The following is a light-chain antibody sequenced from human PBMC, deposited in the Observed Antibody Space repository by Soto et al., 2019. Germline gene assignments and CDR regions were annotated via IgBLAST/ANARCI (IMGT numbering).Light chain of an antibody. CDR3: SSYATGNSLI. Sequence: QSALTQPPSASGSPGQSVTISCTGTSRDVGGHDYVSWYQQHPDKAPKLMIYELSKRPSGVPDRFSGSKSGNTASLTVSGLQAEDEADYYCSSYATGNSLIFGGGTKLTVL. V-gene: IGLV2-8*01. CDR2: ELS. J-gene: IGLJ2*01. CDR1: SRDVGGHDY.